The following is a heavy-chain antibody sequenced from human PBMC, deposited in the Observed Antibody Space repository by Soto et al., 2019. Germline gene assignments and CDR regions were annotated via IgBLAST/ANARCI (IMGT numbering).Heavy chain of an antibody. D-gene: IGHD1-1*01. V-gene: IGHV1-69*06. Sequence: SVKVSCKASGGTFSSYAISWVRQAPGQGLEWMGWIIPIFGTANYAQKFQGRVTITADKSTSTAYMELSRLRSDDTAVYYCARFNDGYYFDYWGQGTLVTVSS. CDR1: GGTFSSYA. J-gene: IGHJ4*02. CDR3: ARFNDGYYFDY. CDR2: IIPIFGTA.